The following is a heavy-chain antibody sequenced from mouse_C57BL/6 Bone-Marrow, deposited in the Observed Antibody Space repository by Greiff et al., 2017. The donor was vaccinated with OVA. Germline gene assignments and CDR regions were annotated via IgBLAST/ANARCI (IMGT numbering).Heavy chain of an antibody. J-gene: IGHJ3*01. Sequence: VQLQQPGAELVMPGASVKLSCKASGYTFTSYWMHWVKQRPGQGLEWIGEIDPSDSYTNYNQKFKGKSTLTVDKSSSTAYMQLSSLTSEDSAVYYCARKGYPRGAWFAYWGQGTLVTVSA. CDR1: GYTFTSYW. CDR2: IDPSDSYT. V-gene: IGHV1-69*01. D-gene: IGHD2-2*01. CDR3: ARKGYPRGAWFAY.